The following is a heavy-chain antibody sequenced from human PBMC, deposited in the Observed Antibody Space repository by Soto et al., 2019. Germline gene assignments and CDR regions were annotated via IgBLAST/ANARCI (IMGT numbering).Heavy chain of an antibody. J-gene: IGHJ6*02. Sequence: ASVKVSCKASGGTFSSYAISWVRQAPGQGLEWMGGIIPIFGTANYAQKFQGRVTITADESTSTAYMELSSLRSEDTAVYYCASSLGGYYGGNSVYYYYGMDVWGQGTTVTVSS. D-gene: IGHD4-17*01. CDR1: GGTFSSYA. V-gene: IGHV1-69*13. CDR2: IIPIFGTA. CDR3: ASSLGGYYGGNSVYYYYGMDV.